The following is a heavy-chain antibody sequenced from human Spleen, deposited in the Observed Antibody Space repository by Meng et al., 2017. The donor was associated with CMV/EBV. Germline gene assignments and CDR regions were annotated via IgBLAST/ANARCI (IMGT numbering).Heavy chain of an antibody. Sequence: ISSSSYSWGWIRQPPGKGLEWIGSIYYSGSTYYNPSLKSRVTISVDTSKNQFSLKLSSVTAADTAVYYCARQNYCSSTSCYTGGWFDPWGQGTLVTVSS. V-gene: IGHV4-39*01. CDR3: ARQNYCSSTSCYTGGWFDP. J-gene: IGHJ5*02. CDR2: IYYSGST. CDR1: ISSSSYS. D-gene: IGHD2-2*02.